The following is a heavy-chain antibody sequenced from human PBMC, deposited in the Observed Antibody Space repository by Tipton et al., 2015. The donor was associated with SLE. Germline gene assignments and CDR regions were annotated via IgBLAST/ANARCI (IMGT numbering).Heavy chain of an antibody. CDR1: GGSISSSSYY. V-gene: IGHV4-39*01. D-gene: IGHD1-26*01. Sequence: TLSLTCTVSGGSISSSSYYWGWIRQPPGKGLEWLGSIYYSGSTYYNPSLKSRVTISVDTSKNQFSLKLSSVTAADTAVYYCVSQRGSYYGIDYWGQGTLVTVSS. CDR3: VSQRGSYYGIDY. J-gene: IGHJ4*02. CDR2: IYYSGST.